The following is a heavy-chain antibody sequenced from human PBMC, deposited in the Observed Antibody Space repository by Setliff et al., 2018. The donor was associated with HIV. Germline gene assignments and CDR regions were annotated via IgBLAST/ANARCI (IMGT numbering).Heavy chain of an antibody. J-gene: IGHJ6*03. CDR1: GGSISSSNW. V-gene: IGHV4-4*02. Sequence: SETLSLTCAVSGGSISSSNWWSWVRQPPGKGLEWIGEIYHSGSTNYNPSLKSRVTISVDKSKNQFSLTLSSVTAADTAVYYCARAPPMLLGIATYYYYYMDVWGKGTTVTVSS. CDR3: ARAPPMLLGIATYYYYYMDV. CDR2: IYHSGST. D-gene: IGHD7-27*01.